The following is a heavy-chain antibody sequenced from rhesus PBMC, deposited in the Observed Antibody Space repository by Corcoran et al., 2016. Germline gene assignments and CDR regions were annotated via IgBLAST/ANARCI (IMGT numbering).Heavy chain of an antibody. J-gene: IGHJ6*01. Sequence: QVTLKESGPALVKPTQTLTLTCTFSGFSISTTGTGVGWIRQPPGKALEWLASIYWNDSKYYSTSLKSRPTISKDTSNNQVVLTMTNMDPVDTATYYCARMYYNIWTGYSNYGLDSWGQGVVVTVSS. CDR1: GFSISTTGTG. CDR2: IYWNDSK. D-gene: IGHD3-3*01. V-gene: IGHV2-95*01. CDR3: ARMYYNIWTGYSNYGLDS.